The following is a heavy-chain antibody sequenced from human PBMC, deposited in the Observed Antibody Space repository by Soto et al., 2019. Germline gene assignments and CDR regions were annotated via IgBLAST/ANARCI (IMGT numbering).Heavy chain of an antibody. D-gene: IGHD5-18*01. CDR1: GGSIRSGGYY. CDR2: IYYSGNN. CDR3: ASERLMATAGTARHYFGLDV. V-gene: IGHV4-31*03. J-gene: IGHJ6*02. Sequence: PSETLSLTCTVSGGSIRSGGYYWSWVRQNPRKGLEWIGNIYYSGNNYSNPSLKSRLTISADTSKNQFSLNLSSVTAADTAVYYCASERLMATAGTARHYFGLDVWGQGTTVTVSS.